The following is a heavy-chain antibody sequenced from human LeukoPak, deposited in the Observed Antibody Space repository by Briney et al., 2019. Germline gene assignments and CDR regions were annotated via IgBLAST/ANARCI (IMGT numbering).Heavy chain of an antibody. J-gene: IGHJ4*02. Sequence: ASVKVSCKASGYTFTSYGISWVRQAPGQGLEWMGWISAYNGNTNYAQKLQGRVTMTTDTSMSTAYMELRSLRSDDTAVYYCARVGTIAVAGEGFDYWGQGTLVTVSS. D-gene: IGHD6-19*01. V-gene: IGHV1-18*01. CDR1: GYTFTSYG. CDR2: ISAYNGNT. CDR3: ARVGTIAVAGEGFDY.